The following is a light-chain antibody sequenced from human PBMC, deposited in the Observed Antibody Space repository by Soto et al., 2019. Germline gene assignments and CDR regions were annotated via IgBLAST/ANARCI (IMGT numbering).Light chain of an antibody. CDR1: QSVSSN. Sequence: IVLTQSPGTLSLSPGERATLSCRAIQSVSSNLAWYQQNPGQAPRLLIYAVSTRATGIPARFSGSGSGTEFTLTINSLQSEDSALYYCQQYNNWPPTWTFGRGTKVDI. CDR2: AVS. CDR3: QQYNNWPPTWT. J-gene: IGKJ1*01. V-gene: IGKV3-15*01.